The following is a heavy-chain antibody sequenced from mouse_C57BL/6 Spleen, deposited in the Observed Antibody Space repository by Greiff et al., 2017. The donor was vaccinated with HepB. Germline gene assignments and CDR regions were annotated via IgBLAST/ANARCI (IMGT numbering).Heavy chain of an antibody. D-gene: IGHD3-2*02. CDR2: IRNKANGYTT. V-gene: IGHV7-3*01. CDR1: GFTFTDYY. J-gene: IGHJ1*03. Sequence: EVKVEESGGGLVQPGGSLSLSCAASGFTFTDYYMSWVRQPPGKALEWLGFIRNKANGYTTEYSASVKGRFTISRDNSQSILYLQMNALRAEDSATYYCARYPSSHRYFDVWGTGTTVTVSS. CDR3: ARYPSSHRYFDV.